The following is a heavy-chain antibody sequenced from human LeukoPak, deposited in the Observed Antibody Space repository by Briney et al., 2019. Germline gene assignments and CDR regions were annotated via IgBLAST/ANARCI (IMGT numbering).Heavy chain of an antibody. CDR1: GGSISTSY. D-gene: IGHD1-26*01. J-gene: IGHJ4*02. CDR2: LTYTGTT. V-gene: IGHV4-59*08. Sequence: PSETLSLTCTVSGGSISTSYWSWIRQPPGKGLEWIGYLTYTGTTNSHPSLKSRVSISIDTSKNHFSLELSSVTAADTAVYYCARGAKWAYLFDLWGQGTLVTVSS. CDR3: ARGAKWAYLFDL.